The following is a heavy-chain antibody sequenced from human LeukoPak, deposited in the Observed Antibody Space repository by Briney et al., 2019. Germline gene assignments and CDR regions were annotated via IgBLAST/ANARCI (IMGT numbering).Heavy chain of an antibody. J-gene: IGHJ4*02. D-gene: IGHD3-22*01. V-gene: IGHV1-18*01. CDR1: GYTVTSYG. CDR2: ISAYSGNT. Sequence: ASVMVSCKDSGYTVTSYGISWVRQAPGQGLEWIGWISAYSGNTNYAQKLQGRVTMTTDTHTSTAYLELRSLRYDDTAVYYCARDRYYYDSSGYYDKSGFDYWGQGTLVTVSS. CDR3: ARDRYYYDSSGYYDKSGFDY.